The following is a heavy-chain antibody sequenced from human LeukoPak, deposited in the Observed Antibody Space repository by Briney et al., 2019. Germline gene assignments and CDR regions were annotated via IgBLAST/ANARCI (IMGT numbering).Heavy chain of an antibody. CDR2: IEQDGSDK. CDR1: GFTFSTYW. CDR3: ARGRLGDY. Sequence: SGGSLRLSCAASGFTFSTYWMSWVRQTPGKGLEWVANIEQDGSDKYYVDSVKGRFTISRGNAKNSLYLQMNSLRAEDTAVYYCARGRLGDYWGQGTLVTVSS. D-gene: IGHD4-11*01. J-gene: IGHJ4*02. V-gene: IGHV3-7*01.